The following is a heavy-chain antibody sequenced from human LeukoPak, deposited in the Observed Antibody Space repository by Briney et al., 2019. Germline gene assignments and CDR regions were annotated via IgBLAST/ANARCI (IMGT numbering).Heavy chain of an antibody. V-gene: IGHV3-23*01. D-gene: IGHD3-22*01. Sequence: GGSLRLSCAASGFTFSSYAMSWVRQAPGKGLEWVSAISGSGGSTYYADSVKGRFTISRDNSKNTLYLQMNSLRAEDTAVYYCARPSVVMMGHFDYWGQGTLVTVSS. J-gene: IGHJ4*02. CDR2: ISGSGGST. CDR1: GFTFSSYA. CDR3: ARPSVVMMGHFDY.